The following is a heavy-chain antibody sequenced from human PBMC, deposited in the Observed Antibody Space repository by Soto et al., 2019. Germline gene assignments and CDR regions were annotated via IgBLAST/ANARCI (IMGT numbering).Heavy chain of an antibody. Sequence: GGSLRLSCAASGFTFSDYYMSWIRQAPGKGLEWVSYISSSSSYTNYADSVKGRFTISRDNAKNSLYLQMNSLRAEDTAVYYCASAGREWELPHKQFDYWGQGTLVTVSS. CDR3: ASAGREWELPHKQFDY. J-gene: IGHJ4*02. CDR1: GFTFSDYY. D-gene: IGHD1-26*01. V-gene: IGHV3-11*06. CDR2: ISSSSSYT.